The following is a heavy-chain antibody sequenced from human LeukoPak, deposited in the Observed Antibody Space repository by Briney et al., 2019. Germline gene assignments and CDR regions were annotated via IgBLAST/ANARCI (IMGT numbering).Heavy chain of an antibody. D-gene: IGHD3-22*01. CDR2: IIPIFGTA. V-gene: IGHV1-69*06. J-gene: IGHJ5*02. CDR1: GGTFSSYA. CDR3: ARVGDSSGYYRYWFDP. Sequence: SVKVSCKASGGTFSSYAISWVRQAPGQGLEWMGGIIPIFGTANYAQKFQGRVTITADKSTSTAYMELSSPRSEDTAVYYCARVGDSSGYYRYWFDPWGQGTLVTVSS.